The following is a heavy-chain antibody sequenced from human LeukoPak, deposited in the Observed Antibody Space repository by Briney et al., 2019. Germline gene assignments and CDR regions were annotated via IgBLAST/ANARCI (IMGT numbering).Heavy chain of an antibody. CDR3: ARNILFAFDI. V-gene: IGHV3-30*14. J-gene: IGHJ3*02. CDR1: GFTFSSFA. CDR2: ISYDGSDK. D-gene: IGHD2/OR15-2a*01. Sequence: PGGSLRLSCAASGFTFSSFAMHWVRQAPGKGLEWVAVISYDGSDKHYADSMKGRFTISRDNSKNTLYLQVNSLRAEDTAMYYCARNILFAFDIWGQGTMVTVSS.